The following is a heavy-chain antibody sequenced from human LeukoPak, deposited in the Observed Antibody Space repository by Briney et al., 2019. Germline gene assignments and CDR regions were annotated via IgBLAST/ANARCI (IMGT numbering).Heavy chain of an antibody. CDR3: ARGTGWPQFDY. Sequence: SQTLSLTCAISGDSVSSSSAAWSWIRQSPSRGLEWLGRTYYKSAWYNDYAVSVKGRITINPDTSKNQFSLQLNSVTPEDTAVYYCARGTGWPQFDYWGQGTLVTVSS. V-gene: IGHV6-1*01. J-gene: IGHJ4*02. CDR2: TYYKSAWYN. D-gene: IGHD6-19*01. CDR1: GDSVSSSSAA.